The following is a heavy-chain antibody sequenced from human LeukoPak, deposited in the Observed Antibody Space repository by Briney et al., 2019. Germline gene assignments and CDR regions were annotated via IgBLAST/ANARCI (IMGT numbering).Heavy chain of an antibody. CDR2: ISYDGSNK. J-gene: IGHJ6*02. CDR3: AKAPDLLVVIPDGMDV. Sequence: GGSLRLSRAASGFTFSSYGMHWVRQAPGKGLEWVAVISYDGSNKYYADSVKGRFTISRDNSKNTLYLQMNSLRAEDTAVYYCAKAPDLLVVIPDGMDVWGQGTTVTVSS. CDR1: GFTFSSYG. V-gene: IGHV3-30*18. D-gene: IGHD3-22*01.